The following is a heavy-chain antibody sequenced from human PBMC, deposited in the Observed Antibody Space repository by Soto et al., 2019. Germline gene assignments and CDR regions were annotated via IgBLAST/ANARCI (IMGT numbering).Heavy chain of an antibody. Sequence: QVQLQQWGAGLLKPSETLSLTCAIYGASFSDYSWSWIRQPPGKGLQWIGEINHTGSTNYSPSLKSRVTISQDTSKNQFFLRLRSVTAADTAVYYCARRPAYTKNRYICFDPWGQGTPVTVSS. D-gene: IGHD2-21*01. J-gene: IGHJ5*02. CDR2: INHTGST. V-gene: IGHV4-34*02. CDR3: ARRPAYTKNRYICFDP. CDR1: GASFSDYS.